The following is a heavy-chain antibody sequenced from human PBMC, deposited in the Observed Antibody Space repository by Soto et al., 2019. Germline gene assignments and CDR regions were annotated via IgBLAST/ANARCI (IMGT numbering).Heavy chain of an antibody. CDR1: GYTFTSYG. CDR2: ISAYNGNT. D-gene: IGHD4-17*01. V-gene: IGHV1-18*01. CDR3: ARGGDYDSSPTAYYYGMDV. J-gene: IGHJ6*02. Sequence: QVQLVQSGAEVKKPGASVKVSCKASGYTFTSYGISWVRQAPGQGLEWMGWISAYNGNTNYAQKLQGRVTMTTDTATSTAYMELRRLRSDDTAVYYCARGGDYDSSPTAYYYGMDVWGQGTTVTVSS.